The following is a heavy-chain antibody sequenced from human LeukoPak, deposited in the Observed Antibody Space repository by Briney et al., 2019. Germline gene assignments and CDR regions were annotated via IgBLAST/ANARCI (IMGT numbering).Heavy chain of an antibody. D-gene: IGHD6-19*01. Sequence: PSETLSLTCAVYGGSFSGYYWSWIRQPPGKGLEWIGEINHSGSTNYNPSLKSRVTISVDTSKNQFSLKLSSVTAADTAVYYCARGFVSSGWYFDYWGQGTLVTVSS. CDR2: INHSGST. CDR1: GGSFSGYY. CDR3: ARGFVSSGWYFDY. V-gene: IGHV4-34*01. J-gene: IGHJ4*02.